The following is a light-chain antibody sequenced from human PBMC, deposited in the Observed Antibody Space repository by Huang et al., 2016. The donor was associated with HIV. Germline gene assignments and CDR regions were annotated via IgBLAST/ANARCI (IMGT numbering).Light chain of an antibody. CDR1: QSVSNN. CDR3: QQYKSWPSFT. J-gene: IGKJ3*01. CDR2: GAS. V-gene: IGKV3-15*01. Sequence: EIVMTQSPATLSVSPGERATLSCRASQSVSNNLAWYQQKPGQAPRPLIYGASIRATGIPVRISGSGSGTEFTLTISSLQSEDFAVHYCQQYKSWPSFTFGPGTKVDIK.